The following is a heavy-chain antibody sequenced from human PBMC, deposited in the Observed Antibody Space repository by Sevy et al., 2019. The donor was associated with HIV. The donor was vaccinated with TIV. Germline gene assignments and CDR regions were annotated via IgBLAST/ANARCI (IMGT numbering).Heavy chain of an antibody. D-gene: IGHD5-18*01. CDR1: GFPVSSNY. V-gene: IGHV3-66*01. Sequence: GGSLRLSCAASGFPVSSNYMSWVRQAPGKGLEWFSVFYSDGSTYHGDSVKGRFTISRENSKNTLYLQMNCLRVEDTAVYYCARGKSGYGYGLDYWGQGTLVTVSS. J-gene: IGHJ4*02. CDR3: ARGKSGYGYGLDY. CDR2: FYSDGST.